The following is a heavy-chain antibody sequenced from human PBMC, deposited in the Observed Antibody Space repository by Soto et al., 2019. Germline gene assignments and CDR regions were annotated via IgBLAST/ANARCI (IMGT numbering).Heavy chain of an antibody. D-gene: IGHD2-2*01. CDR2: IYWDDDK. Sequence: QITLKESGPTLVKPTQTLTLTCTFSGFSLSTSGVSVGWIRQPPGKALEFLALIYWDDDKRHSPSLKTRLTITKDTSKNQVVLALTNMDPVDTATYHCVYSKVPAVMEYWGQGTMVTVSS. CDR1: GFSLSTSGVS. J-gene: IGHJ4*02. V-gene: IGHV2-5*02. CDR3: VYSKVPAVMEY.